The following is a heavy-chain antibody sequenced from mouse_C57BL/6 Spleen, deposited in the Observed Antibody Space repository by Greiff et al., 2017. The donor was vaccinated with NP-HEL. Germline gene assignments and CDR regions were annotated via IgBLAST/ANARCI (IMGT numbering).Heavy chain of an antibody. V-gene: IGHV2-5*01. CDR2: IWRGGST. Sequence: VKLVESGPGLVQPSQSLSITCTVSGFSLTSYGVHWVRQSPGKGLEWLGVIWRGGSTDYNAAFMSRLSITKDNSKSQVFFKMNSLQADDTAIYYCAKKAGDYYAMDYWGQGTSVTVSS. D-gene: IGHD3-3*01. CDR1: GFSLTSYG. CDR3: AKKAGDYYAMDY. J-gene: IGHJ4*01.